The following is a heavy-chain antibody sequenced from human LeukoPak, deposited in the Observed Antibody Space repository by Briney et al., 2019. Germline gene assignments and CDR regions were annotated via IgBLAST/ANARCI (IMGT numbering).Heavy chain of an antibody. D-gene: IGHD1-26*01. Sequence: GGSLRLSCAASGFTFSSYAMSWVRQAPGKGLEWVSAISGSGGSTYYADSVKGRFTISRDNSKNTLYLQMNSLRAEDTAVYYCAKDSHRGSYGLDAFDIWGQGTMVTVSS. CDR3: AKDSHRGSYGLDAFDI. CDR1: GFTFSSYA. CDR2: ISGSGGST. J-gene: IGHJ3*02. V-gene: IGHV3-23*01.